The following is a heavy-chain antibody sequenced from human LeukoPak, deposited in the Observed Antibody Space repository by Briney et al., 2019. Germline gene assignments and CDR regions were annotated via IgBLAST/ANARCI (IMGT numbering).Heavy chain of an antibody. CDR3: ASRQRDLWSGSASEWFDP. Sequence: PGGSLRRSCAASGFTFSSYSMNWVRQAPGKGLEWVSSISSSSSYIYYADSVKGRFTISRDNAKNSLYLQMNSLRAEDTAVYYCASRQRDLWSGSASEWFDPWGQGTLVTVSS. J-gene: IGHJ5*02. D-gene: IGHD3-3*01. V-gene: IGHV3-21*01. CDR2: ISSSSSYI. CDR1: GFTFSSYS.